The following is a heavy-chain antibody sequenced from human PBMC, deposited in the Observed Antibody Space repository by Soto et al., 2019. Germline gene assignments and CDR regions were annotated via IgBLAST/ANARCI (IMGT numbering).Heavy chain of an antibody. V-gene: IGHV4-59*12. Sequence: SSEALSLTWTVSGGSISRDYWSWIRQRPWKGLEWIGYIYCSGSTNHNPSLQGRVAISVATSKNPFTLRLSSVTAADTAIYYCATRITVVGFLIPPFDPWGQGTQVTVSS. CDR2: IYCSGST. D-gene: IGHD3-3*01. CDR1: GGSISRDY. CDR3: ATRITVVGFLIPPFDP. J-gene: IGHJ5*02.